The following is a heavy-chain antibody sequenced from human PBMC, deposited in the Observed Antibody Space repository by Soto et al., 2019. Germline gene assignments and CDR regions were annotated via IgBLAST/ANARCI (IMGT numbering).Heavy chain of an antibody. CDR1: GFTFSSYE. CDR2: ISSSGSTI. J-gene: IGHJ6*02. V-gene: IGHV3-48*03. CDR3: ARERGLRSTSQDYYYYYGMDV. D-gene: IGHD2-2*01. Sequence: GGSLRLSCAASGFTFSSYEMNWVRQAPGKGLEWVSYISSSGSTIYYADSVKGRFTISRDNAKNSLYLQMNSLRAEDTAVYYCARERGLRSTSQDYYYYYGMDVWGQGTTVTVYS.